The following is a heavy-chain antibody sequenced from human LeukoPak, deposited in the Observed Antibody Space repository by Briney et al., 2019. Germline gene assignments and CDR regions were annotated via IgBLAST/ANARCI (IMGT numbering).Heavy chain of an antibody. V-gene: IGHV3-23*01. CDR1: GFTFSSYA. Sequence: PGGSLRLSCAASGFTFSSYAMSWVRQAPGKGLEWVSAISGSGGSTYYADSVKGRFTISRDNSKNSLYLQMNSLRAEDTAVYYCARDSKDIVVVPAAMSGFPLDYWGQGTLVTVSS. J-gene: IGHJ4*02. D-gene: IGHD2-2*01. CDR2: ISGSGGST. CDR3: ARDSKDIVVVPAAMSGFPLDY.